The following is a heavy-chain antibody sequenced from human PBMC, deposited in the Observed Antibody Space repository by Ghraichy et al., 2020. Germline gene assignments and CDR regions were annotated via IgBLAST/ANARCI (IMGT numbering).Heavy chain of an antibody. CDR2: ISWNSGSI. V-gene: IGHV3-9*01. Sequence: GGSLRLSCAASGFTFDDYAMHWVRQAPGKGLEWVSGISWNSGSIGYADSVKGRFTISRDNAKNSLYLQMNSLRAEDTALYYCAKDIGSGYSYGLAQDYWGQGTLVTVSS. CDR1: GFTFDDYA. D-gene: IGHD5-18*01. J-gene: IGHJ4*02. CDR3: AKDIGSGYSYGLAQDY.